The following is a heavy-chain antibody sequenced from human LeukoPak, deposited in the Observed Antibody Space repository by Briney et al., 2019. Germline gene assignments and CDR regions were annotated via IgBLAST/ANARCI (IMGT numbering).Heavy chain of an antibody. V-gene: IGHV3-7*01. CDR2: IKQDGSEK. D-gene: IGHD3-10*01. Sequence: PGGSLRLSCAASGFTFSSYWMSWVRQAPGKGLEWVANIKQDGSEKYYVDSVKGRFTISRDNAKNTLYLQMNSLRAEDTAVYYCASSLWFGTTYYFDYWGQGTLVTVSS. CDR1: GFTFSSYW. CDR3: ASSLWFGTTYYFDY. J-gene: IGHJ4*02.